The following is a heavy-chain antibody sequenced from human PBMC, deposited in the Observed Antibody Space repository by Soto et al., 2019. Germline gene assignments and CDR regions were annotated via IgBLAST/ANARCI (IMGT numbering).Heavy chain of an antibody. J-gene: IGHJ4*02. CDR3: ARHRNFNGFYYFDY. D-gene: IGHD1-7*01. CDR1: GGSISRGGYY. CDR2: IYYSGST. V-gene: IGHV4-31*03. Sequence: PSETLSLTCTVSGGSISRGGYYWSWIRQHPGKGLEWIGYIYYSGSTYYNPSLQSRVTISVDTSKNQFSLKLSSVTAADTAVYYCARHRNFNGFYYFDYWGQGTLVTVSS.